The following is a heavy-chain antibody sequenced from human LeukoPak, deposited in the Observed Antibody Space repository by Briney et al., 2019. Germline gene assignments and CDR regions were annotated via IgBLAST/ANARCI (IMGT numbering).Heavy chain of an antibody. Sequence: GGSLRLSCAASGFTFSSYWMSWVRQAPGQGLEWVANIKQDGSEKYYVDFVKGRFTISRDNAKNSLYLQMNSLRAEDTALYYCARAGMDGRGYYQGFDYWGQGTLVTVSS. CDR1: GFTFSSYW. V-gene: IGHV3-7*01. D-gene: IGHD3-22*01. J-gene: IGHJ4*02. CDR3: ARAGMDGRGYYQGFDY. CDR2: IKQDGSEK.